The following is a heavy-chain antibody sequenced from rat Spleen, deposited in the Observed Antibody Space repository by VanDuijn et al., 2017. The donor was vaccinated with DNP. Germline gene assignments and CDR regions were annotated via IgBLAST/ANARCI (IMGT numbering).Heavy chain of an antibody. J-gene: IGHJ2*01. V-gene: IGHV5-20*01. CDR2: ISYDGGGT. Sequence: EVQLVESGGGLVQPGRSLKLSCAASGFTFSTYNMAWVRQGPKKGLEWVATISYDGGGTYYRDSVKGRFTISRDNAKSSLYLQMDSLRSEDTATYYCTTLAAALDYWGQGIMVTVSS. CDR3: TTLAAALDY. D-gene: IGHD1-2*01. CDR1: GFTFSTYN.